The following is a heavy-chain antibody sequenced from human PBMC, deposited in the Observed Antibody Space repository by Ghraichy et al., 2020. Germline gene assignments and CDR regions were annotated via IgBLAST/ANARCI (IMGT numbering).Heavy chain of an antibody. CDR2: IYHSGST. V-gene: IGHV4-38-2*01. CDR3: ARGPTLIG. CDR1: GYSISSGYY. J-gene: IGHJ4*02. D-gene: IGHD4-17*01. Sequence: SETLSLTCAVSGYSISSGYYWGWIRQPPGKGLEWIGSIYHSGSTYYNPSLKSRVTISVDTSKNQFSRKLSSVTAADTAVYYCARGPTLIGWGQGTLVTVSS.